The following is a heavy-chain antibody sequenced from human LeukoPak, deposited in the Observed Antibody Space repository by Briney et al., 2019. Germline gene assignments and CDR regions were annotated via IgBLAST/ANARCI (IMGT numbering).Heavy chain of an antibody. V-gene: IGHV3-23*01. CDR1: GFTFSSYA. D-gene: IGHD1-26*01. Sequence: GGSLRLSCAASGFTFSSYAMSWVRQAPGKGLEWVSAISGSGGSTYYADSVKGRFTISRDNSKNTLYLQMNSLRAEDTAVYYCAKSIGIVGATTSFDYWGQGTLVTVSS. CDR3: AKSIGIVGATTSFDY. CDR2: ISGSGGST. J-gene: IGHJ4*02.